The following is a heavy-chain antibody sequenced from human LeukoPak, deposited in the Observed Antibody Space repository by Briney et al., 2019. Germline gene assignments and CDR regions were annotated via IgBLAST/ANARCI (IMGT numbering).Heavy chain of an antibody. V-gene: IGHV4-59*01. CDR1: GGSISSYY. CDR3: ARADKIYGVNAFDI. CDR2: IYYSGST. J-gene: IGHJ3*02. Sequence: SETLSLTCTVSGGSISSYYWSWIRQPPGKGLEWIGYIYYSGSTNYNPSLKSRVTISVDTSKNQFSLKLSSVTAADTAVHYCARADKIYGVNAFDIWGQGTMVTVSS. D-gene: IGHD3-3*01.